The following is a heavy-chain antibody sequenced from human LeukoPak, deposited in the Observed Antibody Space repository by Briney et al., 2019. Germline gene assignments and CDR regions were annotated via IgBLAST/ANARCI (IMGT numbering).Heavy chain of an antibody. Sequence: GGSLRLSCAASGFTFSTYAIHWVRQAPGKGLEWVAVISYDGSNKYYADSVKGRFTISRDNSKNTLFLQMSSLRAEDSAVYYCARAGGSARGYYYYMDVRGKGTTVTVSS. CDR3: ARAGGSARGYYYYMDV. V-gene: IGHV3-30*04. CDR2: ISYDGSNK. J-gene: IGHJ6*03. CDR1: GFTFSTYA. D-gene: IGHD3-16*01.